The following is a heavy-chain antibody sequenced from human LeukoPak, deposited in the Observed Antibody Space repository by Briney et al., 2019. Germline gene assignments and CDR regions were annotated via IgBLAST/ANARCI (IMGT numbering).Heavy chain of an antibody. CDR2: INHSGST. CDR1: GSFSGXX. CDR3: ASPPDYSNYQDAFDI. J-gene: IGHJ3*02. D-gene: IGHD4-11*01. Sequence: GSFSGXXXXXXXQXPGKXXXXXXEINHSGSTNYNPSLKSRVTISVDTSKNQFSLKLSSVTAADTAVYYCASPPDYSNYQDAFDIWGQGTMVTVSS. V-gene: IGHV4-34*01.